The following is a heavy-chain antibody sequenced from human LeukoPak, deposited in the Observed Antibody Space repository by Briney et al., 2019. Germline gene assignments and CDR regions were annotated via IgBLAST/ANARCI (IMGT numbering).Heavy chain of an antibody. Sequence: SETLSLTCAVYGGSFSGYYWSWIRRPPGKGLEWIGEINHSGRTKYNPSLKSRVTISVDTSKNQFSLKLSSVTAADTAVYYRARIVTMLRNWFDPWGQGTLVTVSS. J-gene: IGHJ5*02. CDR2: INHSGRT. D-gene: IGHD3-10*01. CDR1: GGSFSGYY. V-gene: IGHV4-34*01. CDR3: ARIVTMLRNWFDP.